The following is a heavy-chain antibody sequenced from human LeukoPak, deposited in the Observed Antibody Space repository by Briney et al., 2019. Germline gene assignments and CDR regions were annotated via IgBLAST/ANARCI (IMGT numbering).Heavy chain of an antibody. J-gene: IGHJ4*02. Sequence: WASVKISCKTSGYTFTTYFMHWVRQAPGQGLEWVGIINPSDGTTSYAQGFRGRVAMTRDTSTSTVYLELHSLRSDDTAVYYCARKPPVVPTTVPDNWGQGTLVTVSS. V-gene: IGHV1-46*01. CDR2: INPSDGTT. D-gene: IGHD2-2*01. CDR1: GYTFTTYF. CDR3: ARKPPVVPTTVPDN.